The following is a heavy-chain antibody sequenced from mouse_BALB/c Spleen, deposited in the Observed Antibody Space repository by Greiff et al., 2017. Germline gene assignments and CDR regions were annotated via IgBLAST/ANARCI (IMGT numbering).Heavy chain of an antibody. D-gene: IGHD1-1*01. V-gene: IGHV1S56*01. CDR2: IYPGNVNT. Sequence: VQLQQSGPELVKPGASVRISCKASGYTFTSYYIHWVKQRPGQGLEWIGWIYPGNVNTKYNEKFKGKATLTADKSSSTAYMQLSSLTSEDSAVYFCAKDYYGSSLYYFDYWGQGTTLTVSS. J-gene: IGHJ2*01. CDR1: GYTFTSYY. CDR3: AKDYYGSSLYYFDY.